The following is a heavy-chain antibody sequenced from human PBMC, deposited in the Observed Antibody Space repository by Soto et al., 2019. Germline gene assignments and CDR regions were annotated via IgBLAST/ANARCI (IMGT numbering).Heavy chain of an antibody. CDR3: ARGRGGYYDSSGYPY. CDR2: IWYDGSNK. J-gene: IGHJ4*02. D-gene: IGHD3-22*01. CDR1: GFTFSSYG. V-gene: IGHV3-33*01. Sequence: PGGSLRLSCAASGFTFSSYGMHWVRQAPGKGLEWVAVIWYDGSNKYYADSVKGRFTISRDNSKNTLYLQMNSLRAEDTAVYYCARGRGGYYDSSGYPYWGQGTLVTVSS.